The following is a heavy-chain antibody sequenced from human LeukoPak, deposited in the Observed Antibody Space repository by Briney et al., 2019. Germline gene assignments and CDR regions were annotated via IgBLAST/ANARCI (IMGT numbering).Heavy chain of an antibody. D-gene: IGHD6-13*01. CDR3: ERSKDSSRLLAY. CDR1: GFCLSNYW. J-gene: IGHJ4*02. Sequence: PGGSLRHSSAASGFCLSNYWMARVRQAPGKGLEWVANIKEDGSDQHYVDSVRGRFTVSRDNAANSMYLQMSSLRPDDTAVYFCERSKDSSRLLAYWGQGTLVAVSS. V-gene: IGHV3-7*01. CDR2: IKEDGSDQ.